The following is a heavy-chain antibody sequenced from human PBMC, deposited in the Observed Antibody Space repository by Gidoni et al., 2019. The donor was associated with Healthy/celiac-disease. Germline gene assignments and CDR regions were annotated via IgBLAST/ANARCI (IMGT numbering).Heavy chain of an antibody. Sequence: EVQLVESGGGLVKPGGSLRLSCAASGFTFSSYSMNWVRQAPGKGLEWVSSISSSSSYIYYADSVKGRFTISRDNAKNSLYLQMNSLRAEDTAVYYCARVRAAGTLDAFDIWGQGTMVTVSS. CDR2: ISSSSSYI. J-gene: IGHJ3*02. CDR1: GFTFSSYS. CDR3: ARVRAAGTLDAFDI. V-gene: IGHV3-21*01. D-gene: IGHD6-13*01.